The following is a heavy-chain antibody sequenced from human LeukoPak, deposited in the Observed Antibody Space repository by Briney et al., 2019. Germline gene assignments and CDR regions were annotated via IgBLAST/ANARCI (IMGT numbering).Heavy chain of an antibody. CDR1: GGSISSGGYY. CDR2: IYHSGST. CDR3: ASGGKDAFDI. D-gene: IGHD4-23*01. V-gene: IGHV4-30-2*01. Sequence: SETLSLTCTVSGGSISSGGYYWGWIRQPPGKGLEWIGYIYHSGSTYYNPSLKSRVTISVDRSKNQFSLKLSSVTAADTAVYYCASGGKDAFDIWGQGTMVTVSS. J-gene: IGHJ3*02.